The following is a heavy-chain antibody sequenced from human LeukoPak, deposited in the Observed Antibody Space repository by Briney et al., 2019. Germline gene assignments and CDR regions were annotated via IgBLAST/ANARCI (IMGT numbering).Heavy chain of an antibody. CDR2: ISTYNGNT. CDR3: AREASSGAYNDY. Sequence: ASVKVSCKASGYTFTSYGISWVRQAPGQGLEWMGWISTYNGNTDYAQKLQGRVTMTTDTSTSTAYMELRSLRSDDTAVYYCAREASSGAYNDYWGQGTLVTVSS. D-gene: IGHD1-26*01. J-gene: IGHJ4*02. CDR1: GYTFTSYG. V-gene: IGHV1-18*01.